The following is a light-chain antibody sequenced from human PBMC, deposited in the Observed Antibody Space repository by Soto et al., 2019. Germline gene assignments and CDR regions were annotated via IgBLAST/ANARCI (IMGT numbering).Light chain of an antibody. V-gene: IGKV3D-15*01. CDR1: QSVRSVY. J-gene: IGKJ1*01. CDR3: QQYNKWPRT. CDR2: GAS. Sequence: DIVMTQSPAILSVSPGERATLSCRASQSVRSVYLAWYQQNPGQAPRLLISGASARATGIPAKFSGSGSGTEFTLTISSLQSEDFAVYYCQQYNKWPRTFGQGTKVDI.